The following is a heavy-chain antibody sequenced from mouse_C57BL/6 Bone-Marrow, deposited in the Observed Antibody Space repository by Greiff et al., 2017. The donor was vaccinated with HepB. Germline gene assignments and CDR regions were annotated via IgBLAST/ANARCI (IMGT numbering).Heavy chain of an antibody. D-gene: IGHD2-4*01. V-gene: IGHV3-8*01. J-gene: IGHJ2*01. CDR1: GYSITSDY. Sequence: DVKLQESGPGLAKPSQPLSLPCSATGYSITSDYWNWFRKFPGNKLEYMGSISYSGSTYYNPSHKSRISITRDTSTNQYYLQLNSVTTEDTATYYCARGDYGLDYWGQGTTLTVSS. CDR3: ARGDYGLDY. CDR2: ISYSGST.